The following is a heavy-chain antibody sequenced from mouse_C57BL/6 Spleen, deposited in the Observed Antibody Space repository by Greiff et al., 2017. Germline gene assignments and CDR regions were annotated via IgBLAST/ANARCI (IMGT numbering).Heavy chain of an antibody. Sequence: EVQGVESGGGLVKPGGSLKLSCAASGFTFSDYGMHWVRQAPEKGLEWVAYISSGSSTIYYAATVKGRFTMSRDNAKNTLFLQMTSLRSEDTAMYYCARAPFYGSSSFYAMDYWGQGTSVTVSS. CDR3: ARAPFYGSSSFYAMDY. J-gene: IGHJ4*01. CDR1: GFTFSDYG. V-gene: IGHV5-17*01. CDR2: ISSGSSTI. D-gene: IGHD1-1*01.